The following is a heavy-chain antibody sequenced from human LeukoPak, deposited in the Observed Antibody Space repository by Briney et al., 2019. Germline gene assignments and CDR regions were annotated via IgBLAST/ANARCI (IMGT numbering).Heavy chain of an antibody. D-gene: IGHD4-11*01. CDR3: ARDEGTTVTALDY. Sequence: PGGSLRLSCAASGITSNSYSMNWVRQAPGKGLEWVSSISSTSSYIYYADSVKGRFTISRDNAKKSLYLQMNNLRAEDTAVYYCARDEGTTVTALDYWGQGTLVTVSS. V-gene: IGHV3-21*01. CDR2: ISSTSSYI. J-gene: IGHJ4*02. CDR1: GITSNSYS.